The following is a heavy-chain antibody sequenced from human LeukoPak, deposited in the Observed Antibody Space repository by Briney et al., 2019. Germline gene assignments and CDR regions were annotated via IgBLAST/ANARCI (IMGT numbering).Heavy chain of an antibody. J-gene: IGHJ4*02. V-gene: IGHV1-18*01. CDR3: ARNGRVRRVVKDLFEY. CDR2: VSPYNGNT. Sequence: ASVKVSCKTSGSTFTDYDITWLRQAPGQGLEWMGRVSPYNGNTYYSHRFQGRVTISKYTSTATAYLYLRNKRDDDTAMYYCARNGRVRRVVKDLFEYWGQGTLVTVSS. CDR1: GSTFTDYD. D-gene: IGHD3-10*01.